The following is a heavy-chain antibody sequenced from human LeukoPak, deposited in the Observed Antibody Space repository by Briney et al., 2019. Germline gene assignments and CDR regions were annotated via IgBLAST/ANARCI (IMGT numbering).Heavy chain of an antibody. J-gene: IGHJ4*02. Sequence: PGGSLRLSCEASEFIFSSYGMHWVRQAPGKGLEWVAAIWDDGSEKYYGDSVRGRFTISRDNSKNTLYLQMDSLRAEDTAVYYCARDASGAKWGQGTLVTVSS. D-gene: IGHD3-10*01. CDR1: EFIFSSYG. CDR2: IWDDGSEK. CDR3: ARDASGAK. V-gene: IGHV3-33*01.